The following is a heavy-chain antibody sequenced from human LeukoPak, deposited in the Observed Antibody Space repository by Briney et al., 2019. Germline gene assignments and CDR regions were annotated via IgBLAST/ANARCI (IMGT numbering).Heavy chain of an antibody. D-gene: IGHD2-2*02. CDR2: ISYDGTNK. CDR3: ARDPLYTTSPPSYFDY. V-gene: IGHV3-30-3*01. CDR1: GFTFSSYA. Sequence: GGSLRLSCAASGFTFSSYAMNWVRQAPGKGLEWVAIISYDGTNKDYADSVKGRFTISRDNSKNTLYLQMNSLRAEDTAVYHCARDPLYTTSPPSYFDYWGQGTLATVSS. J-gene: IGHJ4*02.